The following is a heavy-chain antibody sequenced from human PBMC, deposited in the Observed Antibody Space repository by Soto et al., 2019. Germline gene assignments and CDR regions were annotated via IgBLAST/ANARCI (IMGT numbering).Heavy chain of an antibody. J-gene: IGHJ4*02. D-gene: IGHD6-6*01. Sequence: GGSLRLSCAASGFTFDDYAMHWVRQAPGKGLEWVSGISWNSGSIGYADSVKGRFTISRDNAKNSLYLQMNSLRAEDTALYYCAKAVESSSSPLPLTFDYWGQGTLVTVSS. V-gene: IGHV3-9*01. CDR3: AKAVESSSSPLPLTFDY. CDR2: ISWNSGSI. CDR1: GFTFDDYA.